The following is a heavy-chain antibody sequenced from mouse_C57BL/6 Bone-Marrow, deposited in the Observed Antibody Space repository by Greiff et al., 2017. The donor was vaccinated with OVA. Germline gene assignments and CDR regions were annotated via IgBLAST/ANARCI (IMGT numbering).Heavy chain of an antibody. Sequence: EVQVVESGPGLVKPSQTVFLTCTVTGISITTGNYRWSWIRQFPGNKLEWIGYIYYSGTITYNPSLTSRTTITRDTPKNQFFLEMNSLTAEDTATYYCAGASTTVVAPYAMDYWGQGTSVTVSS. CDR2: IYYSGTI. J-gene: IGHJ4*01. V-gene: IGHV3-5*01. D-gene: IGHD1-1*01. CDR3: AGASTTVVAPYAMDY. CDR1: GISITTGNYR.